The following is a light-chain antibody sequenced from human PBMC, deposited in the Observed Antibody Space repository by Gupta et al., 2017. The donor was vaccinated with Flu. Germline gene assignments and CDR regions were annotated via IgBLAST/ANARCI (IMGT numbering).Light chain of an antibody. V-gene: IGKV1-5*03. CDR3: QQYHSYPYT. Sequence: DIQMTQSPSTLSASVGDRVSITCRASQSIGIWLAWYQQKPGKAPKLMVHKASTLESGVPSRFSGSVFVAEFTLTINSLQPDDFATYYCQQYHSYPYTFGQGTKLEIK. CDR1: QSIGIW. J-gene: IGKJ2*01. CDR2: KAS.